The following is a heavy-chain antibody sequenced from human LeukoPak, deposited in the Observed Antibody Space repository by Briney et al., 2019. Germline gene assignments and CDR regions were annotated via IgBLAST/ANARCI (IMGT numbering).Heavy chain of an antibody. Sequence: PSETLSLTCTVSGGSISSYYWSWIRQPPGKGLEWIGEINHSGSTNYNPSLKSRVTISVDTSKNQFSLKLSSVTAADTAVYYCARGRKQWRKLYYFDYWGQGTLVTVSS. D-gene: IGHD6-19*01. J-gene: IGHJ4*02. CDR3: ARGRKQWRKLYYFDY. V-gene: IGHV4-34*01. CDR1: GGSISSYY. CDR2: INHSGST.